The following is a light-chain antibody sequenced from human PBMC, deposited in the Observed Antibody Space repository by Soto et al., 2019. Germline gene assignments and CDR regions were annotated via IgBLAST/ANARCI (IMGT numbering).Light chain of an antibody. Sequence: QSVLTQPPSVSGAPGQRVTISCTGSSSNIGAGYDVHWYQQLPGTAPKLLIYGNRNWPSGVPDRFSGSKSGTSASLVITGLQAEDEANFYCLSYDSSLSGWIFGGGTKLTVL. V-gene: IGLV1-40*01. J-gene: IGLJ2*01. CDR3: LSYDSSLSGWI. CDR1: SSNIGAGYD. CDR2: GNR.